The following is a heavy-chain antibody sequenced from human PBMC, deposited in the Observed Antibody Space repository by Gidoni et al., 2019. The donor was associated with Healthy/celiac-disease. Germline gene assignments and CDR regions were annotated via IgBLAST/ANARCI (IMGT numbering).Heavy chain of an antibody. CDR1: GFTFSRYG. CDR3: ARDKESVVVPAAFWFDP. D-gene: IGHD2-2*01. CDR2: RWYDGSNK. J-gene: IGHJ5*02. V-gene: IGHV3-33*01. Sequence: QVQLVASGGGVVQPGRSLRLSCAASGFTFSRYGMHWVRQAPGKGLEWVAVRWYDGSNKYYADSVKGRFTISRDNSKNTLYLQMNSLRAEDTAVYYCARDKESVVVPAAFWFDPWGQGTLVTVSS.